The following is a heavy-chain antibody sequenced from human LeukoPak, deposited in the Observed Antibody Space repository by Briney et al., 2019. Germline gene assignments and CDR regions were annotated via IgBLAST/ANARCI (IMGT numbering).Heavy chain of an antibody. CDR1: GGSVSSPDSY. V-gene: IGHV4-61*08. D-gene: IGHD6-6*01. CDR2: VYYIGTT. Sequence: SETLSLTCTVSGGSVSSPDSYWSWIRQPPGKGLEWIGNVYYIGTTSYNSSLKSRVTILVDRSKNQFSLEVTSMTAADTAVYYCARNTSSSLWFDPWGQGTLVTVSS. J-gene: IGHJ5*02. CDR3: ARNTSSSLWFDP.